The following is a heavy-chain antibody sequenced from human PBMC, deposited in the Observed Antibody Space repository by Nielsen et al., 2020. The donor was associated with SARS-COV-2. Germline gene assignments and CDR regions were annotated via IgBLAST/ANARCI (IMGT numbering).Heavy chain of an antibody. CDR1: GGSFSGYY. CDR2: INHSGST. V-gene: IGHV4-34*01. J-gene: IGHJ1*01. Sequence: SATLSLTCAVYGGSFSGYYWSWIRQPPGKGLEWIGEINHSGSTNYNPSLKSRVTISVDTSKNQFSLKLSSVTAADTAVYYCARAVRYCSSTSCYAVYFQHWGQGTLVTVSS. D-gene: IGHD2-2*01. CDR3: ARAVRYCSSTSCYAVYFQH.